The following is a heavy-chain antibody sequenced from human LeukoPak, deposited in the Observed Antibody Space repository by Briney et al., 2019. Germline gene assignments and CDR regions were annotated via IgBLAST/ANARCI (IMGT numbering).Heavy chain of an antibody. CDR1: GGSISSGGYY. D-gene: IGHD2-21*02. CDR2: INHSGST. CDR3: ARGRYCGGDCLTRLNAFDI. Sequence: SETLSLTCTVSGGSISSGGYYWSWIRQPPGKGLEWIGEINHSGSTNYNPSLKSRVTISVDTSKNQFSLKLSSVTAADTAVYYCARGRYCGGDCLTRLNAFDIWGQGTMVTVSS. V-gene: IGHV4-39*07. J-gene: IGHJ3*02.